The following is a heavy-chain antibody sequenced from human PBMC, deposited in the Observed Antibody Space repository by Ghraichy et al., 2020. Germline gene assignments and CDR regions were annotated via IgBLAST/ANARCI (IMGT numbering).Heavy chain of an antibody. CDR2: ISSRGST. Sequence: LSLTCAASGFTFSSYDLTWVRQAPGKGLELVSSISSRGSTAYTDSVKGRFTISRDNANNLVHLQMNSLKDEDTAMYYCARGYGSGRSYGWGQGTLVTVSS. CDR1: GFTFSSYD. CDR3: ARGYGSGRSYG. J-gene: IGHJ4*02. D-gene: IGHD3-10*01. V-gene: IGHV3-69-1*01.